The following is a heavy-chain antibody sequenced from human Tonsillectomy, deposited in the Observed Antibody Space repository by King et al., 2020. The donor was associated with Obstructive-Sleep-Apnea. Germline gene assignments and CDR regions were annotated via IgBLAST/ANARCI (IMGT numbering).Heavy chain of an antibody. CDR3: ASEIATAGLDS. Sequence: QLVQSGGGLVQPGGSLRLSCAASGFTFSSYSVNWVRQAPGKGLEWVSYISSSSTTIYYAGSVKGRFTISRDNAKNSLYLQMNSLRAEDTAVYYCASEIATAGLDSWGQGTLVTVSS. D-gene: IGHD6-13*01. CDR1: GFTFSSYS. CDR2: ISSSSTTI. J-gene: IGHJ4*02. V-gene: IGHV3-48*04.